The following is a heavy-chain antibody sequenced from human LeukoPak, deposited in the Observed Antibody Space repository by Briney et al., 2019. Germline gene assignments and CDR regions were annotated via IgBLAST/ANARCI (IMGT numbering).Heavy chain of an antibody. J-gene: IGHJ4*02. CDR2: FDPEDGER. Sequence: ASVKVSCKVSGYTLTKLSMHWVRQAPGKGLEWMGTFDPEDGERLYAQKFQGRLTMTEDTSTDTAYMELSSLRSEDTAVYYCATVYSYDSSAYYRLDYWGQGTLVTVSS. V-gene: IGHV1-24*01. CDR1: GYTLTKLS. D-gene: IGHD3-22*01. CDR3: ATVYSYDSSAYYRLDY.